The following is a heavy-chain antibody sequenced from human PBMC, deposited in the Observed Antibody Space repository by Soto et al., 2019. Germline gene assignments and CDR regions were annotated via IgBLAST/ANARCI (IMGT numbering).Heavy chain of an antibody. CDR3: ARHLGTPGTRGFDY. V-gene: IGHV4-4*02. D-gene: IGHD1-1*01. J-gene: IGHJ4*02. CDR1: GGSITPNW. CDR2: IYHSGTT. Sequence: QVQLQESGPGLVKPSGTLSLTCAVSGGSITPNWCSWVRQPPGKGLEWIGEIYHSGTTNYDPFLESRFTISVDSSKNHFSLNLSSVTAADTAIYYFARHLGTPGTRGFDYWGQGTLVTVS.